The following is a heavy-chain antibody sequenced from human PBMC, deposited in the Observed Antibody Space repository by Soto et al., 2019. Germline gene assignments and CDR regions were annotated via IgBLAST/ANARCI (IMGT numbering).Heavy chain of an antibody. J-gene: IGHJ5*02. V-gene: IGHV1-69*13. CDR2: IIPIFGTA. Sequence: GASVKVSCKASGGTFSSYAISWVRQAPGQGLEWMGGIIPIFGTANYAQKFQGRVTITADESTSTAYMELSSLRSEDTAVYYCARQAMADNWFDPWGQGTLVTVSS. D-gene: IGHD5-18*01. CDR3: ARQAMADNWFDP. CDR1: GGTFSSYA.